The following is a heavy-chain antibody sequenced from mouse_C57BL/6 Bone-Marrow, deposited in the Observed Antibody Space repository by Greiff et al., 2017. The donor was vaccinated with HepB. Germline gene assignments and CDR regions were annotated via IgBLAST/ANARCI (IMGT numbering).Heavy chain of an antibody. J-gene: IGHJ2*01. CDR3: ARNFITTVVATDY. CDR1: GYTFTSYW. CDR2: IYPSDSET. Sequence: VQLQQPGAELVRPGSSVKLSCKASGYTFTSYWMDWVKQRPGQGLEWIGNIYPSDSETHYNQKFKDKATLTVDKSSSTAYMQLSSLTSEDSAVYYCARNFITTVVATDYWGQGTTLTVSS. D-gene: IGHD1-1*01. V-gene: IGHV1-61*01.